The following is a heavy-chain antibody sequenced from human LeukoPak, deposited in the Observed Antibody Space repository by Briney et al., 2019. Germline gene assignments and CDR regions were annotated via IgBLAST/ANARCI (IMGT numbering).Heavy chain of an antibody. D-gene: IGHD2-8*01. J-gene: IGHJ5*02. CDR3: ARDAMLYVDNWFDP. Sequence: GGSLRLSCAASGFTFSSYSMNWVRQAPGKGLEWVSSISSSSSYIYYADSVKGRFTISRDNAKNSLYLQMNSLRAEDTAVYYCARDAMLYVDNWFDPWGQGTLVTVSS. CDR2: ISSSSSYI. CDR1: GFTFSSYS. V-gene: IGHV3-21*01.